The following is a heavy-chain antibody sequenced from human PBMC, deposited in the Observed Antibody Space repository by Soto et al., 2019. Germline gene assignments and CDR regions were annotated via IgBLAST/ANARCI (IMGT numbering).Heavy chain of an antibody. D-gene: IGHD2-15*01. J-gene: IGHJ4*02. CDR3: ALFISWWSADYFDY. V-gene: IGHV1-18*01. CDR1: GYTCTSYG. CDR2: ISAYNGNT. Sequence: ASVKVSCKASGYTCTSYGISWVRQAPGQGLEWMGWISAYNGNTNYAQKLQGRVTMTTDTSTSTAYMELRSLRSDDTAVYYCALFISWWSADYFDYWGQGYLVTVSA.